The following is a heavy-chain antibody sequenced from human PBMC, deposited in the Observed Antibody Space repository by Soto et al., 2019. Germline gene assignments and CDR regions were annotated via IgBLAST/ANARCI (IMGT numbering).Heavy chain of an antibody. Sequence: PSETLSLTCTVSGGSISSGGYYWSWIRQHPGKGLEWIGYIYYSGSTYYNPPLKSRVTISVDTSKNQFSLKLSSVTAADTAVYYCARDKYGDYPNYYYGMDVWGQGTTVTVSS. D-gene: IGHD4-17*01. V-gene: IGHV4-31*03. CDR2: IYYSGST. J-gene: IGHJ6*02. CDR3: ARDKYGDYPNYYYGMDV. CDR1: GGSISSGGYY.